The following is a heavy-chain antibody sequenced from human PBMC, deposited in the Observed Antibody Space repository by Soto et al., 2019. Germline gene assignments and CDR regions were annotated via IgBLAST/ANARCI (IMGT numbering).Heavy chain of an antibody. D-gene: IGHD5-12*01. Sequence: GAPVKVSCKASGYTFTSYDINWGRQATGQGLEWMGWMNPNSGNTGYAQKFQGRVTMTRNTSISTTYMELSSLRSEDTAVDSCARGRGSEVKNGFPPWGQGTLVTV. CDR1: GYTFTSYD. CDR2: MNPNSGNT. CDR3: ARGRGSEVKNGFPP. J-gene: IGHJ5*02. V-gene: IGHV1-8*01.